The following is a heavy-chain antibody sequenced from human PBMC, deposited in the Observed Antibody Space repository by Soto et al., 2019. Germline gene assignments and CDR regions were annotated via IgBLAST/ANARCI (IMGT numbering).Heavy chain of an antibody. Sequence: IYYADSVKGRFTISRDNATNSPYLQMNSLRSEDTAVYYCARAVAVPAAFDYWGQGSLVTVSS. CDR2: I. J-gene: IGHJ4*02. V-gene: IGHV3-21*01. CDR3: ARAVAVPAAFDY. D-gene: IGHD6-19*01.